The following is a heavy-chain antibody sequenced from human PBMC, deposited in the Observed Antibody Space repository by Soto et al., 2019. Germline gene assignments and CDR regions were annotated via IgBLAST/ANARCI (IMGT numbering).Heavy chain of an antibody. D-gene: IGHD3-10*01. CDR1: GDSISSSNW. CDR3: ARSTYYYDSGSYFHYFDY. CDR2: IYHSGST. V-gene: IGHV4-4*02. Sequence: SETLSLTCAVSGDSISSSNWWSWVRQPPGKGLEWIGEIYHSGSTNYNASLKSRVTISVDKSKNQFSLKLSSVTAADTAVYYCARSTYYYDSGSYFHYFDYWGQGTLVTVS. J-gene: IGHJ4*02.